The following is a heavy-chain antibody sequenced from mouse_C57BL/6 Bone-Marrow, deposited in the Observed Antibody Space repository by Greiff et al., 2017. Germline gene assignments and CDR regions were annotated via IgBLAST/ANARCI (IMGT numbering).Heavy chain of an antibody. CDR1: EYEFPSHD. D-gene: IGHD1-1*01. CDR2: INSDGGST. J-gene: IGHJ1*03. Sequence: EVKVVESGGGLVQPGESLKLSCESNEYEFPSHDMSWVRKTPEKRLELVAAINSDGGSTYYPDTMERRFIISRDNTKKTLYLQMSSLRSEDTALYYCARHGDYGSSSYWYFDVWGTGTTVTVSS. V-gene: IGHV5-2*01. CDR3: ARHGDYGSSSYWYFDV.